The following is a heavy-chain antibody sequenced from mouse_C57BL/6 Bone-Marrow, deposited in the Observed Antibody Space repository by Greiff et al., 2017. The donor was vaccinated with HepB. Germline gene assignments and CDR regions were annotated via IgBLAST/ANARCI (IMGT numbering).Heavy chain of an antibody. J-gene: IGHJ2*01. CDR3: ARGVLRVYFDY. CDR2: INPYNGGT. D-gene: IGHD1-1*01. V-gene: IGHV1-19*01. Sequence: VQLQQSGPVLVKPGASVKMSCKASGYTFTDYYMNWVKQSHGKSLEWIGVINPYNGGTSYNQKFKGKATLTVDKSSSTAYMELNSLTSEDSAVYYCARGVLRVYFDYWGQGTTLTVSS. CDR1: GYTFTDYY.